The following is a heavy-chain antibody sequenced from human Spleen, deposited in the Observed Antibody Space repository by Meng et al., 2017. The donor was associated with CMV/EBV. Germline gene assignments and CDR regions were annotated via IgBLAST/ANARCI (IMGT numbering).Heavy chain of an antibody. J-gene: IGHJ5*02. D-gene: IGHD6-13*01. CDR2: INPNSGGT. CDR1: GYTFTGYY. V-gene: IGHV1-2*02. Sequence: SGYTFTGYYMHWVRQAPGQWLEWMGWINPNSGGTNYAQKFQGRVTMTRDTSISTAYMELSRLRSDDTAVYYCARDEEYSSSWYWFDPWGQGTLVTVSS. CDR3: ARDEEYSSSWYWFDP.